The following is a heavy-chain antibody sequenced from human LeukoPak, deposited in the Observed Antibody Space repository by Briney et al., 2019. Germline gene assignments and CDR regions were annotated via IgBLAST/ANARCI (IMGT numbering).Heavy chain of an antibody. J-gene: IGHJ4*02. V-gene: IGHV1-18*01. CDR3: ARVATQADFDY. Sequence: ASVKVSCKASGYTFTSYGISWVRQAPGQGLEWMGWISAYNGNTNYAQQLQGRVTMTRDTSTSTVYMELSSLRSEDTAVYYCARVATQADFDYWGQGTLVTVSS. D-gene: IGHD6-13*01. CDR2: ISAYNGNT. CDR1: GYTFTSYG.